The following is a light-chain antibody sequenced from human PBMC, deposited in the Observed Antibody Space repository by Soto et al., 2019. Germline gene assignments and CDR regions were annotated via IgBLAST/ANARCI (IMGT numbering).Light chain of an antibody. CDR1: QGISSW. J-gene: IGKJ4*01. V-gene: IGKV1-12*01. CDR3: QHPSTAPWT. CDR2: AAS. Sequence: RASQGISSWLAWYQQKPGEAPKLLIFAASTLQSGVPSRFSGSESGTDYNLALRCRHAEDSATYNCQHPSTAPWTFGGGTKVDIK.